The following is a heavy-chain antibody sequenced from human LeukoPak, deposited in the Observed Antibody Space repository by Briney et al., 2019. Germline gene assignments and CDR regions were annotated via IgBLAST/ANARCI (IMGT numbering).Heavy chain of an antibody. CDR3: ASEYYGSGSYSDIRYYFDY. J-gene: IGHJ4*02. D-gene: IGHD3-10*01. CDR2: INPSGGST. V-gene: IGHV1-46*01. CDR1: GYTFTSYY. Sequence: ASVKVSCKASGYTFTSYYMHWVRQAPGQGLEWMGIINPSGGSTSYAQKFQGRVTMTRDTSTSTVYMELSSLRSEDTAVYYCASEYYGSGSYSDIRYYFDYWGQGTLVTVSS.